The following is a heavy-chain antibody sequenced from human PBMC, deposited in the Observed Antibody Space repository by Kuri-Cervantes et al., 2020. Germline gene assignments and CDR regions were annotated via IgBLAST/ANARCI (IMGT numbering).Heavy chain of an antibody. Sequence: GGSLRLSCAASGFTFSSYAMHWVRQAPGKGLEWVAVIWFDGSNKYYADSVKGRFTISRDNSKNMLYLQVNSLRAEDTAVYYCASGRRDGYSFYYYYAMDVWGQGTTVTVSS. J-gene: IGHJ6*02. D-gene: IGHD5-24*01. CDR1: GFTFSSYA. V-gene: IGHV3-33*01. CDR3: ASGRRDGYSFYYYYAMDV. CDR2: IWFDGSNK.